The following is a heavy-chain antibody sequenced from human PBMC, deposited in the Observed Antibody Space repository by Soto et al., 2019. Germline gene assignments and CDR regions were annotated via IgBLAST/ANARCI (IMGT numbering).Heavy chain of an antibody. V-gene: IGHV4-31*03. CDR1: CGSIISGGYY. J-gene: IGHJ5*02. CDR3: ARGSTASYNWFDP. CDR2: IYYSGST. Sequence: SETLSLTCTFSCGSIISGGYYWSWIRQHPGKGLEWIGYIYYSGSTYYNPSLKSRVTISVDTSKNQFSLKLSSVTAADTAVYYCARGSTASYNWFDPWGQGTLVTVSS.